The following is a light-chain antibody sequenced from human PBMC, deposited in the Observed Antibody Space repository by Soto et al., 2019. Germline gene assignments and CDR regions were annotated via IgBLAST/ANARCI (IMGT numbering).Light chain of an antibody. V-gene: IGLV2-11*01. CDR2: DVT. CDR1: SSDFGAYNY. CDR3: CSYVDSYTVV. Sequence: QSALTQPRSVSGSPGQSVTISCTGTSSDFGAYNYVSWYQQHPGKAPKLMIYDVTERPSGVPDRFSGSKSGYTASLTISGLNADDEADYYCCSYVDSYTVVFGGGTKLTVL. J-gene: IGLJ3*02.